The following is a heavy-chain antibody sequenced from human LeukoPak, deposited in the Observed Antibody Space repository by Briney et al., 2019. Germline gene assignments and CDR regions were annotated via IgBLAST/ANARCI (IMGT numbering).Heavy chain of an antibody. Sequence: PGGSLRLSCTASGFAFSRSTMNWVRQAPGKGLEWISYIRSDITTYSDSVKGRFTISRDNAKNSLYLQMNNLRDEDTAVYYCVRDLDYAFDYWGRGTLVTVSS. J-gene: IGHJ4*02. D-gene: IGHD4-17*01. V-gene: IGHV3-48*02. CDR1: GFAFSRST. CDR2: IRSDITT. CDR3: VRDLDYAFDY.